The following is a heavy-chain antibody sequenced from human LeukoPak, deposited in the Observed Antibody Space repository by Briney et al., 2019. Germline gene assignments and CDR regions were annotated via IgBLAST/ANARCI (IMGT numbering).Heavy chain of an antibody. CDR3: AREYYYYYYMDV. V-gene: IGHV4-39*07. Sequence: SETLSLTCTVSGGSISSTSYYWGWIRQPPGKGLEWIGTIYYSGSTYYNPSLKGRVTISVDTSQNQFSLKLSSVTAADTAVYYCAREYYYYYYMDVWGKGTTVTVSS. CDR2: IYYSGST. CDR1: GGSISSTSYY. J-gene: IGHJ6*03.